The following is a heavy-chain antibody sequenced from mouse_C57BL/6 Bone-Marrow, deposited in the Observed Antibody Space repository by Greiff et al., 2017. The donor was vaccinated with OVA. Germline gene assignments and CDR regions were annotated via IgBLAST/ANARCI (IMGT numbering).Heavy chain of an antibody. D-gene: IGHD2-4*01. J-gene: IGHJ4*01. V-gene: IGHV1-55*01. Sequence: QVQLQQPGAELVKPGASVKMSCKASGYTFTSYWITWVKQRPGQGLEWIGDIYPGSGSTNYNEKFKSKATLTVDTSSSTAYMQLSRLTSEDSAVYYGARRGIYYDYDGGAMDDWGQGTSGTVSA. CDR3: ARRGIYYDYDGGAMDD. CDR1: GYTFTSYW. CDR2: IYPGSGST.